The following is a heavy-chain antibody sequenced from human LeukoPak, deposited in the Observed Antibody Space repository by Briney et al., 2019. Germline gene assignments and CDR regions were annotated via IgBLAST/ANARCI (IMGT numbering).Heavy chain of an antibody. CDR1: GFIFRDYT. CDR3: AKEGIVVVPAAYMDV. CDR2: ISGSGGST. D-gene: IGHD2-2*01. J-gene: IGHJ6*03. V-gene: IGHV3-23*01. Sequence: GGSLRLSCAASGFIFRDYTMTWVRQAPGKGLEWVSAISGSGGSTYYADSVKGRFTISRDNSKNTLYLQMNSLRAEDTAVYYCAKEGIVVVPAAYMDVWGKGTTVTVSS.